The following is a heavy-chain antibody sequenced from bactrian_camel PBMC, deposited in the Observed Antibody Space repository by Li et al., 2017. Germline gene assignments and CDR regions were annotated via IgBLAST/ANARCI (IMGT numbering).Heavy chain of an antibody. CDR2: IARDTTT. J-gene: IGHJ4*01. CDR1: RSTYRRYY. V-gene: IGHV3S10*01. CDR3: AEGRGSRGEHCYSLNY. D-gene: IGHD6*01. Sequence: DVQLVESGGGPVQAGGSLRLSCTASRSTYRRYYMAWFRQTPEKEREGVACIARDTTTFYGDSVKGRFTISRDSAKNTVYLQMINLQPEDTATYYCAEGRGSRGEHCYSLNYWGQGTQVTVS.